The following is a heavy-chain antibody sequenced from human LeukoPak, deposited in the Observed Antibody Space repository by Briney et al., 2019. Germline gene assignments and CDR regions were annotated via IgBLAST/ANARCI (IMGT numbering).Heavy chain of an antibody. V-gene: IGHV4-59*01. D-gene: IGHD3-10*01. CDR2: IYYSGIN. CDR1: GCTISSFY. Sequence: SETLSFTRTGSGCTISSFYWSWIRQPPGNGLKWMGYIYYSGINNYNPSHKSRVTITVATSNTQLFLKLSPVTAADAAEFFGARIPNYYGTGSYVDYWGQGTLVTVAS. J-gene: IGHJ4*02. CDR3: ARIPNYYGTGSYVDY.